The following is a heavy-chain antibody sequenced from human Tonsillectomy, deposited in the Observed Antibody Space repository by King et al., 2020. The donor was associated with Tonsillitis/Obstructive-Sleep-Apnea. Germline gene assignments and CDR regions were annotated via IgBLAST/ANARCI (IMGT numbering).Heavy chain of an antibody. CDR2: IYYSGST. CDR3: ARHPSTTVVPFDH. D-gene: IGHD4-23*01. Sequence: QLQESGPGLVKPSETLSLTCTVSGGSISSSSYYWGWIRQPPGKGLEWIGSIYYSGSTYYNPSLKSRVTISVDTSKNQFSLKLSSVTAADTAVYYCARHPSTTVVPFDHWGQGTLVTVSS. CDR1: GGSISSSSYY. J-gene: IGHJ4*02. V-gene: IGHV4-39*01.